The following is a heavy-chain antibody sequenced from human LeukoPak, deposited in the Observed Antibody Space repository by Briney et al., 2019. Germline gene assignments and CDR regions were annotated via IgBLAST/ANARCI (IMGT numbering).Heavy chain of an antibody. Sequence: ASVKVSCKASAYTFTGNYMHWLRHPPAQGLEWMGRINPNSGATNYAQTFQGRVTINRDTSISTASMELSRLRSDDTAVYYCARDAYSGSYSYYFDYWGQRTLVTVSS. J-gene: IGHJ4*02. D-gene: IGHD1-26*01. V-gene: IGHV1-2*06. CDR2: INPNSGAT. CDR3: ARDAYSGSYSYYFDY. CDR1: AYTFTGNY.